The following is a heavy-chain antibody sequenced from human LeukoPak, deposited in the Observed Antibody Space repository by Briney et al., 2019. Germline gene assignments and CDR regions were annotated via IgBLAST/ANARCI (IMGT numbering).Heavy chain of an antibody. V-gene: IGHV4-39*01. J-gene: IGHJ4*02. CDR3: ATYGSGSLDY. CDR1: GASISSSSYY. Sequence: SETLSLTCTVSGASISSSSYYWGWIRQPPGKGLEWIGSIYYSGSTYYNPSLKSRVTISVDTSKNQFSLKLSSVTAADTAVYYCATYGSGSLDYWGQGTLVTVSS. CDR2: IYYSGST. D-gene: IGHD3-10*01.